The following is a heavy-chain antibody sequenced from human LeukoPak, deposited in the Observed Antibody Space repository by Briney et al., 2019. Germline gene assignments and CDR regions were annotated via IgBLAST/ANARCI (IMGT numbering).Heavy chain of an antibody. CDR1: GYTFTGYY. D-gene: IGHD4-23*01. CDR2: INPNSGGT. V-gene: IGHV1-2*02. CDR3: ARESTVVLHNWFDP. J-gene: IGHJ5*02. Sequence: EASVKVSCKASGYTFTGYYMHWVRQAPGQGLEWMGWINPNSGGTNYAQKFQGRVTMTRDTSISTAYMELSRLRSDDTAVYYCARESTVVLHNWFDPWGQGTLVTVSS.